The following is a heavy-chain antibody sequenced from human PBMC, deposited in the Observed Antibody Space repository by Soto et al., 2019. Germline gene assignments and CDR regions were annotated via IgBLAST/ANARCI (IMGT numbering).Heavy chain of an antibody. V-gene: IGHV1-18*01. D-gene: IGHD3-10*01. J-gene: IGHJ4*02. CDR1: GYTFTSYG. Sequence: GASVKVSCKASGYTFTSYGISWVRQAPGQGLEWMGWISAYNGNTNYAQKLQGRVTMTTDTSTSTAYMELRSLRSDDTAVYYCARDTRESAADITLFDYWGQGTLVTVSS. CDR3: ARDTRESAADITLFDY. CDR2: ISAYNGNT.